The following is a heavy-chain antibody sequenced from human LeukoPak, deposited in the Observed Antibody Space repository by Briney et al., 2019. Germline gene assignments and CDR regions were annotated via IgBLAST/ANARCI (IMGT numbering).Heavy chain of an antibody. Sequence: SETLSLTCTVSGGSISSYSYYWGWIRQPPGKGLEWIGSIYYSGSTYYNPSLKSRVTISVDTSKNQFSLKLTSVTAADTAVYYCARGPVGSGWYFDYWGQGILVTVSS. CDR1: GGSISSYSYY. V-gene: IGHV4-39*01. J-gene: IGHJ4*02. CDR3: ARGPVGSGWYFDY. D-gene: IGHD6-19*01. CDR2: IYYSGST.